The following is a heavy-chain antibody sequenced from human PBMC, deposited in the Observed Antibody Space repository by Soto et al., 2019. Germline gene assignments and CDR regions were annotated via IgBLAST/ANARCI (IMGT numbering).Heavy chain of an antibody. J-gene: IGHJ5*02. CDR2: IYYSGST. CDR3: ASRRSRGRALLFDP. D-gene: IGHD1-26*01. Sequence: QVQLQESGPGLVKPSQTLSLTCTVSGGSISSGDYYWTWIRQSPGKGLEWIGYIYYSGSTYYNPSLKSRVTISVDTSKSHFSLKLISVTAADTAVYYCASRRSRGRALLFDPWGQGTLVTVSS. V-gene: IGHV4-30-4*01. CDR1: GGSISSGDYY.